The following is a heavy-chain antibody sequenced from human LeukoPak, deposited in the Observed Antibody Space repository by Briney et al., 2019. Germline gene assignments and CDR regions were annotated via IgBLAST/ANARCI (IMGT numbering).Heavy chain of an antibody. V-gene: IGHV4-34*01. CDR1: GGSFSGYY. CDR3: AREGSYYYGSGSYSKGFDY. CDR2: INHSGST. J-gene: IGHJ4*02. Sequence: SETLSLTCAVYGGSFSGYYWSWIRQPPGKGLEWIGEINHSGSTNYNPSLKSRVTISVDTSKNQFSLKLSSVTAADTAVYYCAREGSYYYGSGSYSKGFDYWGQGTLVTVSS. D-gene: IGHD3-10*01.